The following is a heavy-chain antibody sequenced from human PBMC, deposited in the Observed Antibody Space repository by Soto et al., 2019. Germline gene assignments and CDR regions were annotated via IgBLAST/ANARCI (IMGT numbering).Heavy chain of an antibody. V-gene: IGHV1-8*01. D-gene: IGHD6-6*01. CDR3: ARGHISSTKNWLDP. CDR1: GYTFTSYH. CDR2: MNPNSGNT. Sequence: ASVKVSCKGSGYTFTSYHINWVRQATGQGLEWMGWMNPNSGNTGYAQTLQGRVTMTWDTSISTAYMELSSLRFEDTAMYYCARGHISSTKNWLDPWGQGTLVTVPS. J-gene: IGHJ5*02.